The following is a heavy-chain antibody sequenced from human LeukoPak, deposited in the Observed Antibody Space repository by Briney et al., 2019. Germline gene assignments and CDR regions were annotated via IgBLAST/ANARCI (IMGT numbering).Heavy chain of an antibody. CDR2: IYPGDSDT. J-gene: IGHJ6*03. CDR1: GYSFTTYW. Sequence: GESLKTSCKGSGYSFTTYWIGWVRQIPGKGLGWMGIIYPGDSDTRYSPSFQGQVTISADKPISTAYLQWSSLKAPDTAMYYCARQGGYYYYMDVWGKGTTVTVSS. D-gene: IGHD3-16*01. V-gene: IGHV5-51*01. CDR3: ARQGGYYYYMDV.